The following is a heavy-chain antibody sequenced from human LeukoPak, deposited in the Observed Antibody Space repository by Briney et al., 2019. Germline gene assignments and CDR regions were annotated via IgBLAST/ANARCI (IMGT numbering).Heavy chain of an antibody. Sequence: GGSLRLSCAASGFTFSSYGMHWVRQAPGKGLEWVSYISSSGSTIYYADSVKGRFTISRDNAKNSLYLQMNSLRAEDTAVYYCARSGSTVAKRVGWFDPWGQGTLVTVSS. D-gene: IGHD4-23*01. CDR2: ISSSGSTI. J-gene: IGHJ5*02. CDR3: ARSGSTVAKRVGWFDP. CDR1: GFTFSSYG. V-gene: IGHV3-48*04.